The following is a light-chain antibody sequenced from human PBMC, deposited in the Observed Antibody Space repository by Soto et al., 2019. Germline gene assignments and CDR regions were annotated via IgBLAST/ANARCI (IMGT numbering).Light chain of an antibody. CDR2: EVT. Sequence: QSVLTQPASVAGSPGQSITISCAGTSSDVGGYDFVSWYQHHPGRAPKLLIYEVTGRPSGVSYRFSGSKSGNTASLIIFGLQAEDEAYYYCSSYGSSGTSVFGTGTKLTVL. V-gene: IGLV2-14*01. CDR3: SSYGSSGTSV. J-gene: IGLJ1*01. CDR1: SSDVGGYDF.